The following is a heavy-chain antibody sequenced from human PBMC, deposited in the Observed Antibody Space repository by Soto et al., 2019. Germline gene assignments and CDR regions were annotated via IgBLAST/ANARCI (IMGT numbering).Heavy chain of an antibody. J-gene: IGHJ5*02. CDR2: IYYSGST. V-gene: IGHV4-59*01. D-gene: IGHD3-10*01. CDR3: ARYGSGSSVWFDP. CDR1: GGSISSYY. Sequence: QVQLQESGPGLVKPSETLSLTCTVSGGSISSYYWSWIRQPPGKGLEWIGYIYYSGSTNYNPSLKSRVTISVDTSKNQFSLKLSSVTAAETAVYYCARYGSGSSVWFDPWGQGTLVTVSS.